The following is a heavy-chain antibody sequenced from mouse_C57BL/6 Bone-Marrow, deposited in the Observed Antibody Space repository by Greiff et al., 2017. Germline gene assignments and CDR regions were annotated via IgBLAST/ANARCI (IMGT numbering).Heavy chain of an antibody. D-gene: IGHD2-4*01. CDR3: ASSRYDYPVAY. Sequence: VQLQQSGPELVKPGDSVKISCKASGYSFTGYFMNWVMQSHGKSLEWIGRINPYNGDTFYNQKFKGKATLTVDKSSSTAHMELRSLTSEDSAVYYCASSRYDYPVAYWGQGTLVTVSA. V-gene: IGHV1-20*01. CDR2: INPYNGDT. J-gene: IGHJ3*01. CDR1: GYSFTGYF.